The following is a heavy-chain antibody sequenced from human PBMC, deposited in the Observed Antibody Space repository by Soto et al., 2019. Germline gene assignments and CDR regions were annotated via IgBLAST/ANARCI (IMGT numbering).Heavy chain of an antibody. CDR3: ISHAPEDMIRT. CDR2: IRNKANSYAT. CDR1: GFTFSGSS. V-gene: IGHV3-73*02. J-gene: IGHJ4*02. Sequence: EVQLVESGGGLVQPGGSLKLSCAASGFTFSGSSVHWVRQPSGKGLEWVGRIRNKANSYATAYAASVRGRFTISRDASKNTAFLQMNSLNTEDTAVYYCISHAPEDMIRTWGQGTLVTVSS. D-gene: IGHD2-15*01.